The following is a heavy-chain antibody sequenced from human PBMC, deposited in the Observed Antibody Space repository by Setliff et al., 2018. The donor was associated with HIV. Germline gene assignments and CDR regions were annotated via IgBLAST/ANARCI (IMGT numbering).Heavy chain of an antibody. Sequence: SETLSLTCTVSGGSITGHYWSWIRQPPGKGLEWIGYIHYSGSSNYNPSLKSRVSIFVDTSKNQFSLKLRSVTAADTSVYYCARDYRKGFDIWGQGTLVTVSS. CDR2: IHYSGSS. V-gene: IGHV4-59*11. CDR1: GGSITGHY. J-gene: IGHJ3*02. D-gene: IGHD1-26*01. CDR3: ARDYRKGFDI.